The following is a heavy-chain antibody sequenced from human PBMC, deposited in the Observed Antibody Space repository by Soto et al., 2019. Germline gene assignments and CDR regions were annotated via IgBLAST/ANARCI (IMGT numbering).Heavy chain of an antibody. CDR3: ARVKGPYFDWLASDY. CDR1: GFTFSSYE. J-gene: IGHJ4*02. V-gene: IGHV3-48*03. Sequence: LRLSCAASGFTFSSYEMNWVRQAPGKGLEWVSYISSSGSTIYYADSVKGRFTISRDNAKNSLYLQMNSLRAEDTAVYYCARVKGPYFDWLASDYWGQGTLVTVYS. D-gene: IGHD3-9*01. CDR2: ISSSGSTI.